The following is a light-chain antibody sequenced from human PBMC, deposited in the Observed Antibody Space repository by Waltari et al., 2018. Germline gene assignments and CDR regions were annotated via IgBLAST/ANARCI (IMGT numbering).Light chain of an antibody. CDR3: QQSDSIPPQFT. CDR1: QSIDSY. CDR2: AAS. V-gene: IGKV1-39*01. J-gene: IGKJ3*01. Sequence: DIQMAQSPSSLSASLGHRATTTPRASQSIDSYLKWYQQKPGKAPKLLIYAASTLQSGVPSSFSGSGSGTDFTLTISSLQSEDFATYYCQQSDSIPPQFTFGPGTKVDIK.